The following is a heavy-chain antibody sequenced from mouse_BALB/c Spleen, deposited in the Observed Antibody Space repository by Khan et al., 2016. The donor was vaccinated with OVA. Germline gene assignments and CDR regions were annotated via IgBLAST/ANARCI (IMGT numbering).Heavy chain of an antibody. CDR3: ARQPYYYYNLVDY. CDR2: IWSDGST. Sequence: QVQLKESGPGLVAPSQSLSITCTISGFSLTNYGVHWVRQPPGKGLEWLVVIWSDGSTTYNSALKSRLTITKDNSKSQVFLKMNSLQTDDTAIYFCARQPYYYYNLVDYWGQGTTVTVSS. D-gene: IGHD2-4*01. V-gene: IGHV2-6-1*01. J-gene: IGHJ4*01. CDR1: GFSLTNYG.